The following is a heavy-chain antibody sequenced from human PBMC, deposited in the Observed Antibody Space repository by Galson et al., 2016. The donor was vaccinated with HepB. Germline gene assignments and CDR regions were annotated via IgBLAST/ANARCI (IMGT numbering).Heavy chain of an antibody. D-gene: IGHD5-24*01. CDR1: GGSISGSGYF. J-gene: IGHJ1*01. CDR3: ARPAQRISQFLY. CDR2: IYHTGST. V-gene: IGHV4-39*01. Sequence: SEILSLTCSVTGGSISGSGYFWGWLRQPPGREPEWIASIYHTGSTYYHPSLKSRARISVDTSRNQFSLELSSVTAADTAVYFCARPAQRISQFLYWGQGLLVTISS.